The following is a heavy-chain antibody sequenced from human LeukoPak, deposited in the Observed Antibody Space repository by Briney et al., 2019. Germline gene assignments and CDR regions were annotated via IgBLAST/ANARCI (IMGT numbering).Heavy chain of an antibody. CDR3: ARGQGYCSSTSCSTTYGPYYYYYMDV. J-gene: IGHJ6*03. V-gene: IGHV4-4*02. Sequence: ASETLSLTCGVSGGSISGSNWWNWVRQAPGKGLEWIGEIYRAGSTSNYNPSLKNRVSISVDESKNQFALKLSSVTVADTAVYYCARGQGYCSSTSCSTTYGPYYYYYMDVWGKGTTVTVSS. CDR2: IYRAGSTS. CDR1: GGSISGSNW. D-gene: IGHD2-2*02.